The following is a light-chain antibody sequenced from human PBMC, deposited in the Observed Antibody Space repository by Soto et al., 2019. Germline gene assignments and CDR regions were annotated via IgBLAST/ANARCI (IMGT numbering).Light chain of an antibody. Sequence: QSVLTQPASVSGSPGQSITISCTGTSSDVGGSNYVSWYQQHPGTAPKLMIYDVRNRPSGVSNRFSGSKSGDTASLTISGLQAEDEADYYCSSYTSISTYVFGTGTKVTVL. CDR3: SSYTSISTYV. V-gene: IGLV2-14*03. CDR1: SSDVGGSNY. J-gene: IGLJ1*01. CDR2: DVR.